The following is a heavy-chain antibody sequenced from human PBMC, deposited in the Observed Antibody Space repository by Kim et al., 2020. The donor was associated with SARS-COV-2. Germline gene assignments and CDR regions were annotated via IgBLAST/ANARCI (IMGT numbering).Heavy chain of an antibody. J-gene: IGHJ5*02. Sequence: SETLSLTCTVSGGSISSSSYYWGWIRQPPGKGLEWIGSIYYSGSTYYNPSLKSRVTISVDTSKNQFSLKLSSVTAADTAVYYCAIRHSSGWLGNWFDPWGQGTLGNVSS. CDR3: AIRHSSGWLGNWFDP. V-gene: IGHV4-39*01. CDR1: GGSISSSSYY. CDR2: IYYSGST. D-gene: IGHD6-19*01.